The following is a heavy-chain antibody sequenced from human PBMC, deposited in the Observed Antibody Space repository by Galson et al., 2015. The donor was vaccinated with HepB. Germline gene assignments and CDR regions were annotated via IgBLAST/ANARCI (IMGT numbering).Heavy chain of an antibody. CDR1: GYTFTSYY. J-gene: IGHJ4*02. V-gene: IGHV1-46*01. CDR2: INPSGGST. Sequence: SVKVSCKASGYTFTSYYMHWVRQAPGQGLEWMGIINPSGGSTSYAQKFQGRVTMTRDTSTSTVYMELSSLRSEDTAVYYCAREGVGRSSSPHTLDYWGQGTLVTVSS. CDR3: AREGVGRSSSPHTLDY. D-gene: IGHD6-6*01.